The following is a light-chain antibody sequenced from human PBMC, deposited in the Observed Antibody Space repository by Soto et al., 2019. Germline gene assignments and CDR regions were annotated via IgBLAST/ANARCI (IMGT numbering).Light chain of an antibody. Sequence: ETVMTQSPATLSVSPGERAPLSCRASQSASINLAWSQQKPGQAPRLLIYDTSTRATGIAARFSGSGSWTEFTLTISSLQSEDFAIYYSHQYNNWPRTFGQGTKVESK. V-gene: IGKV3-15*01. CDR3: HQYNNWPRT. CDR1: QSASIN. J-gene: IGKJ1*01. CDR2: DTS.